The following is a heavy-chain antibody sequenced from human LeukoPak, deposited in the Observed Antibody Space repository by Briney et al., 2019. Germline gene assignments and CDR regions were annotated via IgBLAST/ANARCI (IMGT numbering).Heavy chain of an antibody. Sequence: PSETLSLTCAVYGGSFSGYYWSWIRQPPGKGLEWIGEINHSGSTNYNPSLKSRVTISVDTSKNQFSLKLSSVTAADTAVYYCARGRRVRGVLTHYYYYYGMDVWGQGTTVTVSS. J-gene: IGHJ6*02. CDR1: GGSFSGYY. CDR3: ARGRRVRGVLTHYYYYYGMDV. CDR2: INHSGST. D-gene: IGHD3-10*01. V-gene: IGHV4-34*01.